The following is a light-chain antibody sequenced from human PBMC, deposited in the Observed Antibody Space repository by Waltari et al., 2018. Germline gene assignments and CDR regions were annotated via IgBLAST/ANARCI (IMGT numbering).Light chain of an antibody. CDR2: GAS. CDR1: QSASNF. Sequence: DIQMTQPPSSLSAFIGDRVPITCRASQSASNFLNWFQQKPGKAPKLLIYGASNLQSGVPTRFSGSGSGTDFTLTISSLQSEDFATYYCQQSYSVPWTFGRGTKVEV. V-gene: IGKV1-39*01. J-gene: IGKJ1*01. CDR3: QQSYSVPWT.